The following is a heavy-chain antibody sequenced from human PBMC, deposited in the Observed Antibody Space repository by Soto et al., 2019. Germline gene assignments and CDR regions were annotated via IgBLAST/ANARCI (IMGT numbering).Heavy chain of an antibody. CDR1: GDTFTDYY. Sequence: QVQLMQSGAEVKKPGASVKVSCKASGDTFTDYYIHWVRQAPGQGLEWMGTVNPSGGHTTYAQHFLGRVTMTRDTSTSTLYMELTSLTSADTAMYYCARGGHVVVVTAALDYWGQGTLVTVSS. J-gene: IGHJ4*02. V-gene: IGHV1-46*01. CDR3: ARGGHVVVVTAALDY. D-gene: IGHD2-21*02. CDR2: VNPSGGHT.